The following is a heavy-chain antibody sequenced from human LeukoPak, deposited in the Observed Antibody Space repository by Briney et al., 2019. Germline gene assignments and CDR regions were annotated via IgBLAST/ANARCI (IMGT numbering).Heavy chain of an antibody. CDR2: INWDGGST. Sequence: PGGSLRLSCAASGFICDDFTIHWVRQVPGKGLEWVSLINWDGGSTYYADSVKGRFTISRDNSKNSLYLQMDSLTTEDTAFYYCAKGDVDSPMNFYHWGQGTLVTVSS. CDR3: AKGDVDSPMNFYH. J-gene: IGHJ4*02. CDR1: GFICDDFT. D-gene: IGHD5-12*01. V-gene: IGHV3-43*01.